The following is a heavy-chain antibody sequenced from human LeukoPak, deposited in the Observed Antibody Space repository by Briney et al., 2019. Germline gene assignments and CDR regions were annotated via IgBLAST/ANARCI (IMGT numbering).Heavy chain of an antibody. CDR1: GVTFSDYY. Sequence: GGSLRLSCAASGVTFSDYYMSWIRQAPGKGLEWVSSISSSGTTMYYADSVKGRFTISRDYAKSSLYLQLNGLRAEDTAVYYCARDQSSGWYDYWGQGTLVTVSS. CDR3: ARDQSSGWYDY. CDR2: ISSSGTTM. J-gene: IGHJ4*02. D-gene: IGHD6-19*01. V-gene: IGHV3-11*01.